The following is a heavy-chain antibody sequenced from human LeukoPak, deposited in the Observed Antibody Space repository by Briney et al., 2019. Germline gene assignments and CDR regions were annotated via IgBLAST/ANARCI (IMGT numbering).Heavy chain of an antibody. V-gene: IGHV3-74*01. CDR2: INMNGSST. J-gene: IGHJ3*02. CDR3: ARESGFRGDAFDI. D-gene: IGHD3-10*01. CDR1: GFTLSSYW. Sequence: PGGSLRLSCAASGFTLSSYWMHWVRQAPGKGLVWVSRINMNGSSTSYADSVKGRFIISRDNAKNSLYLQMNSLRAEDTAVYYCARESGFRGDAFDIWGQGTMVTVSS.